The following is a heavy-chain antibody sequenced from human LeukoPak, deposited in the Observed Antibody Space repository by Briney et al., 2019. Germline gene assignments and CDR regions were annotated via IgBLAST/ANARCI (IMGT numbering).Heavy chain of an antibody. CDR3: ARSRYDHVWGSYRYGDY. V-gene: IGHV7-4-1*02. J-gene: IGHJ4*02. CDR1: GYTFGSYA. D-gene: IGHD3-16*02. CDR2: INTNTGNP. Sequence: ASVKVSCKASGYTFGSYAMNWVRQAPGQGLEWMGWINTNTGNPTYAQGFTGRFVFSLDTSVSTAYLQISSLKAEDTAVYYCARSRYDHVWGSYRYGDYWGQGTLVTVSS.